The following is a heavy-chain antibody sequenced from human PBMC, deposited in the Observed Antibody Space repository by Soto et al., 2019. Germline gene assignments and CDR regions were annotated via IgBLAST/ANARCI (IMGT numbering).Heavy chain of an antibody. CDR3: ARGEDAGWGNGMDV. CDR2: IYYSVST. V-gene: IGHV4-31*03. Sequence: SETLSLTCTVSGGSIKSSGYYCSWIRQHTGKGLEWIGNIYYSVSTHYNPSLKSRVTISVDTSKNQVSLNLTSVTAADTGVYYCARGEDAGWGNGMDVWRQVKKVTVSS. CDR1: GGSIKSSGYY. J-gene: IGHJ6*01. D-gene: IGHD3-16*01.